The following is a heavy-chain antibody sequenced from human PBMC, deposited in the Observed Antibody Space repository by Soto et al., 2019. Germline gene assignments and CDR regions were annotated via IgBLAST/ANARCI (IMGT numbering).Heavy chain of an antibody. CDR1: GFTFSDHA. CDR2: ISGSAFSGST. V-gene: IGHV3-23*01. CDR3: RQSSSSRPDFAYRMDV. J-gene: IGHJ6*02. Sequence: EVQLLESGGGLVQPGGSLRLSCAASGFTFSDHAMSWVRQAPGKGLEWVSAISGSAFSGSTHYADSVKGRFTISRDNSMNTLFLQMNSLRAKETALYFCRQSSSSRPDFAYRMDVWGQGTTVTVSS. D-gene: IGHD6-6*01.